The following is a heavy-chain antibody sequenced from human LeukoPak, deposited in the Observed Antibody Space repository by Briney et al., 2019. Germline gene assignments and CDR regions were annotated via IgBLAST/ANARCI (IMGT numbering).Heavy chain of an antibody. CDR2: IYWNDDK. V-gene: IGHV2-5*01. CDR1: GFSLSTSGVG. Sequence: VSGPTLVNPTQTLTLTCTFSGFSLSTSGVGVGWIRQPPGKALEWLALIYWNDDKRYSPSLKSRLTITKDTSKNQVVLTMTNVDPVDTATYYCAHRAFSIAAAGPNFDYWGQGTLVTVSS. D-gene: IGHD6-13*01. J-gene: IGHJ4*02. CDR3: AHRAFSIAAAGPNFDY.